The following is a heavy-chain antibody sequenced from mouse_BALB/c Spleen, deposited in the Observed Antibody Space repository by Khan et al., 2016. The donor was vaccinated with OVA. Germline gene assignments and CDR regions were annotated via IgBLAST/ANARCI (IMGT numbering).Heavy chain of an antibody. CDR2: IWGGGGT. Sequence: VQLVESGPGLVAPSQSLSITCTVSGFSLSRYNIHWVRQPPGKGLEWLGMIWGGGGTDYNSTLKSRLSISKDNSKSPVFLKMNSLQTDDTAMYYCARAYYRYDGYYAMDYWGQGTSFTVSS. CDR1: GFSLSRYN. D-gene: IGHD2-14*01. CDR3: ARAYYRYDGYYAMDY. J-gene: IGHJ4*01. V-gene: IGHV2-6-4*01.